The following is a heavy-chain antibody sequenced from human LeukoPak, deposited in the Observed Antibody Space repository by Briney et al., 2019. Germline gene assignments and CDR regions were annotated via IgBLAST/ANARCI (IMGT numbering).Heavy chain of an antibody. CDR2: IYPGDSDT. CDR3: ARPGYYDSSGYGGDY. Sequence: TGESLKISCKGSGYSFTSYWIGWVRQMPGKGLEWMGIIYPGDSDTRYSPSFQGQVTISADKSISTAYLQWSSLKASDTAMYYCARPGYYDSSGYGGDYWGQGTLVTVSS. CDR1: GYSFTSYW. V-gene: IGHV5-51*01. D-gene: IGHD3-22*01. J-gene: IGHJ4*02.